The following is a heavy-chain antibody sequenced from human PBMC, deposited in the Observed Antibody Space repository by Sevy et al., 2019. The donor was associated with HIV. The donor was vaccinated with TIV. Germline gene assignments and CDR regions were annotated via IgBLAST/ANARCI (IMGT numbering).Heavy chain of an antibody. CDR1: GFPFNDHA. CDR3: AKDINRGCDGVNCYSYYYYFYCLDV. CDR2: ISWNSRNI. V-gene: IGHV3-9*01. Sequence: GGSLRLSCAASGFPFNDHAMHWVRQVPGKGLEWVSGISWNSRNIGYADSLKVRFTISRDNARHFVYLEMNSLRPEDTAFYYCAKDINRGCDGVNCYSYYYYFYCLDVWGQGTTVTVSS. D-gene: IGHD2-21*01. J-gene: IGHJ6*02.